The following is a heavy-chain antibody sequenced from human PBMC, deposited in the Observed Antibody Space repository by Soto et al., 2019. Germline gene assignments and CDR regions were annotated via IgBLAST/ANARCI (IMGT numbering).Heavy chain of an antibody. D-gene: IGHD3-22*01. CDR3: ARDGEAYYYDSSGDFDY. CDR1: GYTLTSYG. V-gene: IGHV1-18*01. J-gene: IGHJ4*02. CDR2: ISAYNGNT. Sequence: GASVKVSCKASGYTLTSYGISWVRQAPGQGLEWMGWISAYNGNTNYAQKLQGRVTMTTDTSTSTAYMELRSLRSDDTAVYYCARDGEAYYYDSSGDFDYWGQGTLVTVSS.